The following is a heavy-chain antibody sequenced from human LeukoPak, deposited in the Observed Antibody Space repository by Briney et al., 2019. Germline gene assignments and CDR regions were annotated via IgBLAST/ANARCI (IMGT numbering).Heavy chain of an antibody. Sequence: GESLKISCKGSGYTFTSYWIGWVRQMPGKSLEWMGIIYPGDSDTRYSPSFQGQVTISADKSISTAYLQWSSLKASDTAMYYCARGGSSWYTYFDFWGQGTLVTVSS. CDR2: IYPGDSDT. CDR1: GYTFTSYW. J-gene: IGHJ4*02. V-gene: IGHV5-51*01. D-gene: IGHD6-13*01. CDR3: ARGGSSWYTYFDF.